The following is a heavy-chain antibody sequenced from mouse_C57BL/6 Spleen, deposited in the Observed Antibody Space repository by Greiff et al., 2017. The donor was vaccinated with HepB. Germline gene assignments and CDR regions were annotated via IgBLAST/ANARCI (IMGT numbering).Heavy chain of an antibody. CDR3: ARSSTTVVAPYAMDY. D-gene: IGHD1-1*01. V-gene: IGHV1-64*01. CDR2: IHPNSGST. J-gene: IGHJ4*01. Sequence: VQLQQPGAELVKPGASVKLSCKASGYTFTSYWMHWVKQRPGQGLEWIGMIHPNSGSTNYNEKFKRKATLTVDKSSSTAYMQLSSLTSEDSAVYYWARSSTTVVAPYAMDYWGQGTSVTVSS. CDR1: GYTFTSYW.